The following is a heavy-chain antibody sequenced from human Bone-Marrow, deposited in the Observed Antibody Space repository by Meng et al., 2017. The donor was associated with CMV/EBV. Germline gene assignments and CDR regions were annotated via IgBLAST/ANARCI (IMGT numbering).Heavy chain of an antibody. CDR2: IFNDGRT. CDR3: ARNNRHDFWSDYGMDV. V-gene: IGHV3-53*01. Sequence: GGSLRLSCAASGLTVSGTYMSWVRQAPGKGLEWVSVIFNDGRTYYADSVKGRFTISRDNSKNTVYLQMNSLRAEDTAVYYCARNNRHDFWSDYGMDVWCQGTTVTVSS. CDR1: GLTVSGTY. D-gene: IGHD3-3*01. J-gene: IGHJ6*02.